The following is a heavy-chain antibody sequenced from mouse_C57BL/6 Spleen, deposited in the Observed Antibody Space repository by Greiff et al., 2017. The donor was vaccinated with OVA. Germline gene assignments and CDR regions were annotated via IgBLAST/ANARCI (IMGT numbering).Heavy chain of an antibody. CDR2: ISSGGDYI. D-gene: IGHD1-1*01. J-gene: IGHJ4*01. CDR1: GFTFSSYA. Sequence: EVMLVESGEGLVKPGGSLKLSCAASGFTFSSYAMSWVRQTPEKRLEWVAYISSGGDYIYYAETVKGRFTISRDNARNTLYLQMSSLKSEDTAMYYCTRDSFGGYAMDYWGQGTSVTVSS. CDR3: TRDSFGGYAMDY. V-gene: IGHV5-9-1*02.